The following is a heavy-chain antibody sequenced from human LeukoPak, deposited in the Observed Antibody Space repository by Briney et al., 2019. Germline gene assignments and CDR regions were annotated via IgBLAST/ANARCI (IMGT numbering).Heavy chain of an antibody. V-gene: IGHV3-23*01. CDR2: ISDSGTST. J-gene: IGHJ4*02. CDR3: AKGVSGYGSGRPFDY. Sequence: PGGSLRLSCAASEFTFSSYAMIWVRQAPGKGLEWVSLISDSGTSTYYPDSVKGRFTISRDNSKDTVYLQMNSLRAEDTAVYYCAKGVSGYGSGRPFDYWGQGTLVTVSS. D-gene: IGHD3-10*01. CDR1: EFTFSSYA.